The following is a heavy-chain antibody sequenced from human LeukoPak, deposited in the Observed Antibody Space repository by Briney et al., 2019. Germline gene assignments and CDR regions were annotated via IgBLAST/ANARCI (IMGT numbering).Heavy chain of an antibody. CDR3: ARASGGGQTSFDI. CDR2: INPNSGDT. Sequence: GASVKVSCKASGYRFTAYSIHWVRQAPGLGLEWMGWINPNSGDTKTAQNFQGRVTMTRDTSISTVYMQLNSLRSDDTAVFYCARASGGGQTSFDIWAKEQWSPSLQ. D-gene: IGHD3-16*01. J-gene: IGHJ3*02. V-gene: IGHV1-2*02. CDR1: GYRFTAYS.